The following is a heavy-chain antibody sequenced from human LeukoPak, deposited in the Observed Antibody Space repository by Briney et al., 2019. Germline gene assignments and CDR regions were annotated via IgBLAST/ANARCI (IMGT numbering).Heavy chain of an antibody. CDR2: IKRDGREK. J-gene: IGHJ4*02. V-gene: IGHV3-7*01. CDR1: GFAFSSYW. D-gene: IGHD3-22*01. CDR3: ARDQNYYDTSGELYRVY. Sequence: GGSLRLSCAASGFAFSSYWMSWVRQTPGKGLEWVANIKRDGREKYYVDSVKGRFTISRDNAVNSLYLQMNSLRAEDTAVYYCARDQNYYDTSGELYRVYWGQGTLVTVSS.